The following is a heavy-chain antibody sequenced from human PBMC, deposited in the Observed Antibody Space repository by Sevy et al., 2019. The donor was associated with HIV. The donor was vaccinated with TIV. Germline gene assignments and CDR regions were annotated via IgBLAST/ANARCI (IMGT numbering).Heavy chain of an antibody. Sequence: SETLSLTCSVSGGSISISNYYWGWIRQAPGKGLEWIGSLHYGGDTYHHPSLKSRLTTSVDTSKNQFSLTLTSVFAADTAVYYCARAYMYGNYLDFWGKGTLVTVSS. CDR2: LHYGGDT. CDR1: GGSISISNYY. CDR3: ARAYMYGNYLDF. V-gene: IGHV4-39*01. D-gene: IGHD5-18*01. J-gene: IGHJ4*02.